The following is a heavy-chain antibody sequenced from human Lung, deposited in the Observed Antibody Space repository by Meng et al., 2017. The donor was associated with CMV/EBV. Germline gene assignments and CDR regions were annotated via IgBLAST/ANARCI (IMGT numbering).Heavy chain of an antibody. D-gene: IGHD4-17*01. CDR2: IYYTGLT. CDR3: ARVLLLYGDNPPGAFHI. V-gene: IGHV4-39*07. CDR1: GSSITSNGYY. J-gene: IGHJ4*02. Sequence: PVLGSSITSNGYYWGWIRQPPGKGLEWIGCIYYTGLTYYNPSLKSRVTVSVDTSKNQFSLNLSSVTAADTAVYFCARVLLLYGDNPPGAFHIXGQGXMVTVSS.